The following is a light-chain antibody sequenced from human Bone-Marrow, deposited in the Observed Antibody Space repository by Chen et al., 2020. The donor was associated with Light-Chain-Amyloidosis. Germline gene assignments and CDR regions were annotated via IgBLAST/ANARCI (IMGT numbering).Light chain of an antibody. J-gene: IGLJ3*02. Sequence: QSVLPQPPSVSGAPGQRVTISCTGNRSNIGAGYDVHWYQQVPGTAPRLLIYGNTNRPSGVPDRFSGSKSGTSASLAITGLQAEDEADYHCQSYDSSLNGPWVFGGGTKLTVL. V-gene: IGLV1-40*01. CDR3: QSYDSSLNGPWV. CDR2: GNT. CDR1: RSNIGAGYD.